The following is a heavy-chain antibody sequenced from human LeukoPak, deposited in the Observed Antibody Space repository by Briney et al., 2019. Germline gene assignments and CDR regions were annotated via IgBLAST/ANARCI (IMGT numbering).Heavy chain of an antibody. CDR3: ARTNWNPGDY. J-gene: IGHJ4*02. Sequence: SEALSLTCTVSGFSISTNYYWGWTRQPPGRGLEWIGSIHHSGNTYHNPSLRSRVIMSIDTSKNQFSPRLSSVTAADTAVYFCARTNWNPGDYWGQGVLVTVSS. CDR1: GFSISTNYY. CDR2: IHHSGNT. D-gene: IGHD1-1*01. V-gene: IGHV4-38-2*02.